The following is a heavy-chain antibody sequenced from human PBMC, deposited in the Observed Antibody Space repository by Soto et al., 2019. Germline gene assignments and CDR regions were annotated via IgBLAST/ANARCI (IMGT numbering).Heavy chain of an antibody. CDR1: GYTLTELS. J-gene: IGHJ6*02. CDR3: ATCGYSYGLYYYYGMDV. Sequence: ASVKVSCKVSGYTLTELSMHWVRQAPGKGLEWMGGFDPEDGETIYAQKFQGRVNMTEDTSTDTAYMELSSLRSEDTAVYYCATCGYSYGLYYYYGMDVWGQGTTVTVSS. CDR2: FDPEDGET. V-gene: IGHV1-24*01. D-gene: IGHD5-18*01.